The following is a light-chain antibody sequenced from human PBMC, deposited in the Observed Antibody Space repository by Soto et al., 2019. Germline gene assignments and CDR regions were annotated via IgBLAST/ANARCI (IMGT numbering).Light chain of an antibody. Sequence: QSVLNQPASVSGSPGQSITISCTGTYRDVGGYNYVAWYQQYPGKAPKLMIYDVSFRPSGVSNRFSGSKSDITASLTISGLQAEDEADYYCSSYTSSSSQVFGTGTKVTVL. CDR1: YRDVGGYNY. CDR2: DVS. V-gene: IGLV2-14*01. CDR3: SSYTSSSSQV. J-gene: IGLJ1*01.